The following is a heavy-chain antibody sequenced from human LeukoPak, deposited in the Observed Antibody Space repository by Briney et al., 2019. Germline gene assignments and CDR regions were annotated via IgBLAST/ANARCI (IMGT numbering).Heavy chain of an antibody. V-gene: IGHV1-3*01. CDR1: GYTFTSYA. D-gene: IGHD6-19*01. Sequence: ASVKVSCKASGYTFTSYAMHWVRQAPGQRLEWMGWISAGNGNTKYSQKFQGRVTITRDTSASTAYMELSSLRSEDTAVYYCARPSSGWLMTFDYWGQGTLVTVSS. CDR2: ISAGNGNT. CDR3: ARPSSGWLMTFDY. J-gene: IGHJ4*02.